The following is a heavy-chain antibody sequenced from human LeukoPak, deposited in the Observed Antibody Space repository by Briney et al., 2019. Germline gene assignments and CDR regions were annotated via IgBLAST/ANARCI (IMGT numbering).Heavy chain of an antibody. D-gene: IGHD5-24*01. CDR3: ARGGRDSFRTIDY. V-gene: IGHV5-51*01. J-gene: IGHJ4*02. CDR2: VYPGDSDT. Sequence: GESLKISCRGSGYSFTSYWIGWVRQMPGKGLEWMGIVYPGDSDTRYSPSFQGQVTISADRSISTAYLQWSSLKASDTAMYYCARGGRDSFRTIDYWGQGTLVTVSS. CDR1: GYSFTSYW.